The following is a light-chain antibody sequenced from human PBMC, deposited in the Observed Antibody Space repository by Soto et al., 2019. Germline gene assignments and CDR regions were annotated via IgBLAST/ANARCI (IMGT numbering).Light chain of an antibody. J-gene: IGLJ1*01. CDR2: DVS. CDR3: SSYTSSSTYV. Sequence: LTQPASVSGSPGQSITISCTGTSSDVGGYNYVSWYQQHPGKAPKLMIYDVSNRPSGVSNRFSGSKSDNTASLTISGLQAEDEADYYCSSYTSSSTYVFGTGTKVTV. V-gene: IGLV2-14*01. CDR1: SSDVGGYNY.